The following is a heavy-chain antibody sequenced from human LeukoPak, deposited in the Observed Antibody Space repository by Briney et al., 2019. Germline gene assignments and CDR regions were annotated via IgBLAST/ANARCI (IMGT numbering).Heavy chain of an antibody. CDR3: AREYYDSSGYYFHYFDY. D-gene: IGHD3-22*01. V-gene: IGHV1-2*02. J-gene: IGHJ4*02. CDR1: GYTFTGYY. CDR2: INPNSGGT. Sequence: ASVKVSCKASGYTFTGYYMHWVRQAPGQGLEWMGWINPNSGGTNYAQKFQGRVTMTRDTSISTAYMELSRLRSDDTAGYYCAREYYDSSGYYFHYFDYWGQGTLVSVS.